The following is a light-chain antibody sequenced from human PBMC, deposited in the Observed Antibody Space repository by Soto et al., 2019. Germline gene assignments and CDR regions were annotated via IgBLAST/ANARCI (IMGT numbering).Light chain of an antibody. J-gene: IGKJ1*01. CDR1: QSIDSW. CDR2: KAS. V-gene: IGKV1-5*03. Sequence: DIQMTQSPSTLSASVGDRVTITCRASQSIDSWLAWYQQKPGKAPKLLIYKASSLESGVPSRFSGSGSGTEFTLTISSRQPDDFASYYCHQYDRYSCTFGQGTKVEIK. CDR3: HQYDRYSCT.